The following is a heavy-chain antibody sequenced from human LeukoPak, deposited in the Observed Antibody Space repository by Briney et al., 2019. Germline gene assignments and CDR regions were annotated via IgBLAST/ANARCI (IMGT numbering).Heavy chain of an antibody. V-gene: IGHV1-18*01. CDR3: ARLGIAAAAHYFDY. CDR2: ISAYNGNT. Sequence: ASVKVSCKASGYTFTSYGISRVRQAPGQGLEWMGWISAYNGNTNYAQKLRGRVTMTTDTSTSTAYMELRSLRSDDTAVYYCARLGIAAAAHYFDYWGQGTLVTVSS. J-gene: IGHJ4*02. CDR1: GYTFTSYG. D-gene: IGHD6-13*01.